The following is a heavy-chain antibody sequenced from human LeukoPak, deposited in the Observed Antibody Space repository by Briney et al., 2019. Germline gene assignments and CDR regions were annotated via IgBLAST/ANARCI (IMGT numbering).Heavy chain of an antibody. D-gene: IGHD3-3*01. Sequence: GASVKVSCKASGYTFTGYYMHWVRQAPGQGLEWMGWINPNSGGTNYAQKFQGRVTMTRDTSISTAYMELSRLRSDDTAVYYCASEKHDFWSAHYYGKDVWGQGTTVTVSS. CDR1: GYTFTGYY. CDR3: ASEKHDFWSAHYYGKDV. V-gene: IGHV1-2*02. J-gene: IGHJ6*02. CDR2: INPNSGGT.